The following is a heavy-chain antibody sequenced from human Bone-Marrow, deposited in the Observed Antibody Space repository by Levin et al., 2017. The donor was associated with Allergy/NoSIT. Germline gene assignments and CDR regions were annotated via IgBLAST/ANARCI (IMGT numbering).Heavy chain of an antibody. J-gene: IGHJ6*02. V-gene: IGHV3-48*04. Sequence: GGSLRLSCAASGFTFSSYSMNWVRQAPGKGLEWVSYISSSSSTIYYADSVKGRFTISRDNAKNSLYLQMNSLRAEDTAVYYCARARGYDFWSGYYGGMDVWGQGTTVTVSS. CDR2: ISSSSSTI. CDR3: ARARGYDFWSGYYGGMDV. D-gene: IGHD3-3*01. CDR1: GFTFSSYS.